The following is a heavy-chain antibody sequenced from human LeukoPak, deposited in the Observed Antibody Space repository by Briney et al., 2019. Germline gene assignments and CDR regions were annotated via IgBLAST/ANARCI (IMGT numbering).Heavy chain of an antibody. J-gene: IGHJ4*02. CDR2: IHYSGNT. V-gene: IGHV4-59*01. Sequence: SETLSLTCTVSGGSISRYYGSWIRQPPGKGLEWIGYIHYSGNTNYNPSLRSRVTITVDTTKNQFSLKLNSVTAADTAVYCCARHVDTAVANFDYWGQGTLVTVSS. D-gene: IGHD5-18*01. CDR1: GGSISRYY. CDR3: ARHVDTAVANFDY.